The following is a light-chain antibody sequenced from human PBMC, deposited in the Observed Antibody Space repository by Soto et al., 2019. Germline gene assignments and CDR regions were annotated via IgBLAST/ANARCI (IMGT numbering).Light chain of an antibody. CDR1: QSICSW. CDR3: QQYNSYSPCT. Sequence: DIQMTQSPSTLSASVGDRVTITCRASQSICSWLAWYQQKPGKAPNLLIYKASSLESGVPSRFSGSGSGTDFTLTISSLQPDDFATYYCQQYNSYSPCTFGQGTKVDIK. V-gene: IGKV1-5*03. J-gene: IGKJ2*02. CDR2: KAS.